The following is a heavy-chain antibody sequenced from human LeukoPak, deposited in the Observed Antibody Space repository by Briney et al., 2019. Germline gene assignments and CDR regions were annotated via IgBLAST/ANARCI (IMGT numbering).Heavy chain of an antibody. CDR2: IYSRGNT. CDR3: ARLGWLYGSGSMNWFDR. Sequence: SETLSLTCTVSGASITSGTYYWGWIRQSPGRGLEWIGSIYSRGNTFYNPSLKSRVTVSVDTSKNQFSLELNSLTAADTSTYYCARLGWLYGSGSMNWFDRWGQGTLVTVSS. J-gene: IGHJ5*02. V-gene: IGHV4-39*01. D-gene: IGHD3-10*01. CDR1: GASITSGTYY.